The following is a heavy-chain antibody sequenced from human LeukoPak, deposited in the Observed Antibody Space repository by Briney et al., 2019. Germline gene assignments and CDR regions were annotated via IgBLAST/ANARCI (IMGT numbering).Heavy chain of an antibody. CDR2: IDTSSSYI. CDR1: GFIFSNYV. J-gene: IGHJ3*02. D-gene: IGHD6-6*01. V-gene: IGHV3-21*01. CDR3: ARSKAAPGAFDI. Sequence: PGGSLRLSCAASGFIFSNYVMHWVRQAPGKGLEWVSSIDTSSSYIYYADSVKGRFTISRDNAKNSLYLQMNSLRAEDTAVYYCARSKAAPGAFDIWGQGTMVTVSS.